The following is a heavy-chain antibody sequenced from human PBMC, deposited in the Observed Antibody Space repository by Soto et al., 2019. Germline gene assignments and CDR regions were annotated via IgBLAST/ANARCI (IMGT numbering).Heavy chain of an antibody. V-gene: IGHV1-8*01. CDR1: GYTFTSDD. CDR3: ARTSPLLLWFGELLRKGYGMDV. J-gene: IGHJ6*02. Sequence: GASVKVSCKASGYTFTSDDINWVRQATGQGLEWMGWMNPNSGNTGYAQKFQGRVTMTRNTSISTAYMELSSLRSEDTAVYYCARTSPLLLWFGELLRKGYGMDVWGQGTTVTVSS. CDR2: MNPNSGNT. D-gene: IGHD3-10*01.